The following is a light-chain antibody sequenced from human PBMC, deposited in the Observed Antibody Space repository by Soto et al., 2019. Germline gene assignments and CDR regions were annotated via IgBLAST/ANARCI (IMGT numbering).Light chain of an antibody. J-gene: IGKJ1*01. Sequence: DIVMTQSPDSLAVSLGERATINCKSSQSVLYSSNNKNYVAWYEQKPGQPPKLLIYWASTRESGVPDRFSGSGSGADFTLTISSLQAEDVAVSYCQQYYTTPPTFGQGTKVEIK. CDR1: QSVLYSSNNKNY. V-gene: IGKV4-1*01. CDR3: QQYYTTPPT. CDR2: WAS.